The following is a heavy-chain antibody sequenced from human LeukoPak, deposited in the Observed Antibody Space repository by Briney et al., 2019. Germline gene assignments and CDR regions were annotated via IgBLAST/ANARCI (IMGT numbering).Heavy chain of an antibody. CDR2: IYSGGDT. V-gene: IGHV4-4*09. CDR1: GASMDGYF. Sequence: SETLSLTCTVSGASMDGYFWSWIRQPPGKGLEWIGFIYSGGDTSYSPSLRSRLTIAVDTSKSQFYLKLYSVTAADTAVYYCARAGGSGWYGKLDPWGQGTLVTVSS. J-gene: IGHJ5*02. CDR3: ARAGGSGWYGKLDP. D-gene: IGHD6-19*01.